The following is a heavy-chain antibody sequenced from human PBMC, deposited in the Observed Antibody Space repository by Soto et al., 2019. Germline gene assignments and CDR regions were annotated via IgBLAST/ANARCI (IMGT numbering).Heavy chain of an antibody. J-gene: IGHJ4*02. CDR3: ARESEDLTSNFDY. Sequence: GSLRLSCAASGFTFTRYSMNWVRQAPGRGLEWVSSISSTTNYIYYGDSMKGRFTISRDNAKNSLYLEMNSLRAEDTAVYYCARESEDLTSNFDYWGQGTLVTVSS. CDR2: ISSTTNYI. CDR1: GFTFTRYS. V-gene: IGHV3-21*06.